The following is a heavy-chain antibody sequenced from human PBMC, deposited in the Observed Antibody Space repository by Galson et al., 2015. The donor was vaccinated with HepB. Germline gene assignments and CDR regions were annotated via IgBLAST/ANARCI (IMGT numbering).Heavy chain of an antibody. V-gene: IGHV3-15*01. D-gene: IGHD1-1*01. CDR2: IKSKTDGGTT. J-gene: IGHJ3*02. CDR3: TISLGYPSAFDI. CDR1: GFTFSNAW. Sequence: SLRLSCAASGFTFSNAWMSWVRQAPGEGLEWVGRIKSKTDGGTTDYAAPVKGRFTISRDDSKNTLYLQMNSLKTEDTAVYYCTISLGYPSAFDIWGQGTMVTVSS.